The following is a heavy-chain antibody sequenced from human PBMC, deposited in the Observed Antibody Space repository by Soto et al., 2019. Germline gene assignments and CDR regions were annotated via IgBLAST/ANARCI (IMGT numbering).Heavy chain of an antibody. CDR1: DLSFSTAY. Sequence: EVQLVESGGGLVKPGESLRLSCAASDLSFSTAYINWVRQAPGKGLEWVGRIKSKTDGGTIDYAAPVKGRFIISRDDSSNTVYLQMNSLKTEDTAVYYCTTRGALGYWGQGTLVTVSS. CDR2: IKSKTDGGTI. D-gene: IGHD2-15*01. CDR3: TTRGALGY. J-gene: IGHJ4*02. V-gene: IGHV3-15*07.